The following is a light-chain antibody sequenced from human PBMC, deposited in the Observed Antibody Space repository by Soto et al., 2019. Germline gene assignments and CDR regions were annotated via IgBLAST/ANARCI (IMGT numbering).Light chain of an antibody. CDR3: SSYTSSGSLL. Sequence: QSVLTQPASVSGSPGQSITISCTGSSSDVGTYNYVSWYQQHPGKAPKLMIYEVSNRPSGVSQRFSGSKSGNTASLTISGLQAEDEADYYCSSYTSSGSLLFGGGTKLTVL. CDR1: SSDVGTYNY. V-gene: IGLV2-14*01. J-gene: IGLJ2*01. CDR2: EVS.